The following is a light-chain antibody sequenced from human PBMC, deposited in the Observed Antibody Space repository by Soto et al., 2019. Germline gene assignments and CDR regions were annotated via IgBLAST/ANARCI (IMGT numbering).Light chain of an antibody. CDR3: LQHNSYPRT. J-gene: IGKJ1*01. CDR2: AAS. V-gene: IGKV1-17*01. Sequence: DFQMTESPSSPSASVGDRVTITCRASQGIRNDLGWYQQKSGKAPKRLIYAASSLQSGVPSRLSGSGSGTEFTLTINSLQTEYFSICYCLQHNSYPRTVVQGTKVDIK. CDR1: QGIRND.